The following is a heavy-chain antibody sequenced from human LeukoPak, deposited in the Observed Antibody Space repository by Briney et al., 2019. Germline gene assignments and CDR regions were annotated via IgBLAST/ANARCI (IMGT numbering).Heavy chain of an antibody. CDR3: ARQSPPPGPTAFDD. J-gene: IGHJ4*01. V-gene: IGHV4-34*08. Sequence: LRLSCAASGFTVISNYISWIRQPPGKGLEWIGEITHSGNTNCNPSLNSRVTISLDTSKNQYSLKVTSVTAADTAVYYCARQSPPPGPTAFDDWGHGILVTVSS. CDR1: GFTVISNY. CDR2: ITHSGNT.